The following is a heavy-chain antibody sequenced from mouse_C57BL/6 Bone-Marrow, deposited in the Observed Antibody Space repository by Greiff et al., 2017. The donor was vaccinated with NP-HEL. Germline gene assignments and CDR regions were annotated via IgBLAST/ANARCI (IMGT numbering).Heavy chain of an antibody. V-gene: IGHV5-6*01. CDR2: ISSGGSYT. CDR3: APDGLFAY. CDR1: GFTFSSYG. Sequence: EVKLQESGGDLVKPGGSLKLSCAASGFTFSSYGMSWVRQTPDKRLEWVATISSGGSYTYYPDSVKGRFTISRDNAKNTLYLQMSSLKSEDTAMYYCAPDGLFAYWGQGTLVTVSA. D-gene: IGHD2-3*01. J-gene: IGHJ3*01.